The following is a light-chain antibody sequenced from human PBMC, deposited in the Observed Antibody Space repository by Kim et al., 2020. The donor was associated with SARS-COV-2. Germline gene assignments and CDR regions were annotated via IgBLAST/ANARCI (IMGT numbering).Light chain of an antibody. CDR1: TGAVTSGYY. V-gene: IGLV7-43*01. J-gene: IGLJ2*01. CDR2: STG. CDR3: LLYYGGAQGRV. Sequence: QAVVTQEPSLTVSPGGTVTLTCASSTGAVTSGYYPNWFQQKPGQAPRALIYSTGNKHSWTPARFSGSLLGGKAALTLSGVQPEDEAEYYCLLYYGGAQGRVFGGGTQLTVL.